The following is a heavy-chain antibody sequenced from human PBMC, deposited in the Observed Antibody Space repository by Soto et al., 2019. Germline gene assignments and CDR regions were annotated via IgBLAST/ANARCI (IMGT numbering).Heavy chain of an antibody. CDR3: ARDGGTVAAPYYYYYGMDV. V-gene: IGHV1-69*06. Sequence: SVKVSCKASGGTFSSYAISWVRQAPGQGLEWMGGIIPIFGTANYAQKFQGRVTITADKSTSTAYMELSSLRSEDTAVYYCARDGGTVAAPYYYYYGMDVWGQGTTVTVSS. J-gene: IGHJ6*02. CDR1: GGTFSSYA. D-gene: IGHD6-13*01. CDR2: IIPIFGTA.